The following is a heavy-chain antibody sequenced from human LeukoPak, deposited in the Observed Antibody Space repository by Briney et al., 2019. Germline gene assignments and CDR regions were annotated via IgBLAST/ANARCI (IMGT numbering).Heavy chain of an antibody. CDR1: GFTFTSSA. V-gene: IGHV1-58*02. D-gene: IGHD4-17*01. CDR3: AATVSYGDYGPFDY. CDR2: IVVGSGNT. Sequence: SVKVSCKASGFTFTSSAMQWVRQARGQRLEWIGWIVVGSGNTNYAQKFQERVTITRDMSTCTAYMELSSLRSEDTAVYYCAATVSYGDYGPFDYWGQGTLVTVSS. J-gene: IGHJ4*02.